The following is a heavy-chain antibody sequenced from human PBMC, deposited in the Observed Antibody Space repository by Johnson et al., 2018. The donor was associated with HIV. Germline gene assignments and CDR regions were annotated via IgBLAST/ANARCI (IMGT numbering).Heavy chain of an antibody. D-gene: IGHD6-13*01. V-gene: IGHV3-33*01. Sequence: QVQLVESGGGVVQPGRSLRLSCVASGFTFSSYGMHWVRQAPGKGLEWVAVIWYDGSNKYYADSMEGRFTISRDNSKSTLYLQMNSLRVEDTAVYYCARGLGSSWTGDAFDIWGQGTMVTVSS. J-gene: IGHJ3*02. CDR2: IWYDGSNK. CDR3: ARGLGSSWTGDAFDI. CDR1: GFTFSSYG.